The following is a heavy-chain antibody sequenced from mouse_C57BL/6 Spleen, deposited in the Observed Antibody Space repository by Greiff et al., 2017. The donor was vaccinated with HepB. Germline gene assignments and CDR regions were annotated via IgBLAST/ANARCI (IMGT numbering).Heavy chain of an antibody. J-gene: IGHJ2*01. CDR3: ARWELLRSYFDY. Sequence: QVQLQQSGPELVKPGASVKISCKASGYAFSSSWMNWVKQRPGKGLEWIGRIYPGDGDTNYNGKFKGKATLTADKSSSTAYMQLSSLTSEDSAVYFCARWELLRSYFDYWGQGTTLTVSS. CDR2: IYPGDGDT. D-gene: IGHD1-1*01. CDR1: GYAFSSSW. V-gene: IGHV1-82*01.